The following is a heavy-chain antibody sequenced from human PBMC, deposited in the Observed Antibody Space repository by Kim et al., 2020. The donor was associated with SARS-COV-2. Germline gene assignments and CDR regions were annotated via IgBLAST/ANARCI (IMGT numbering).Heavy chain of an antibody. J-gene: IGHJ1*01. V-gene: IGHV3-48*03. CDR1: GFTFSSYE. Sequence: GGSLRLSCAASGFTFSSYEMNWVRQAPGKGLEWVSYISSSGSTIYYADSVKGRFTISRDNAKNSLYLQMNSLRAEDTAVYYCACYMVQGSTEYFQHWGQGTLVTVSS. CDR3: ACYMVQGSTEYFQH. CDR2: ISSSGSTI. D-gene: IGHD3-10*01.